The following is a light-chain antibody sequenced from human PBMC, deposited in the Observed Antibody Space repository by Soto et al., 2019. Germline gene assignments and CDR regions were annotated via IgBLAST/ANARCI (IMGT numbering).Light chain of an antibody. Sequence: DIVMTQSPSALSVSNRERATLSCMASQSVSSNLAWYQQKPGQAPRLLIYGASTRATGIPARFGGSGSGTEFTLTISSLQSEDFAVYFCQQRSNWPRTFGQGTKVAIK. V-gene: IGKV3-15*01. J-gene: IGKJ1*01. CDR3: QQRSNWPRT. CDR1: QSVSSN. CDR2: GAS.